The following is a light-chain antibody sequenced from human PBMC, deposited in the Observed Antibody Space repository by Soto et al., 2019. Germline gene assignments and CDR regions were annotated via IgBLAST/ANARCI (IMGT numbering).Light chain of an antibody. CDR2: EVS. CDR3: SSYTSSSTRV. V-gene: IGLV2-14*01. CDR1: NSDVGGYNY. J-gene: IGLJ1*01. Sequence: QSALTQPASVSGSPGQSITISCTGTNSDVGGYNYVSWYQQHPGKAPKLMIYEVSNRPSGVSTRFPGSKSGNTASLTISGLQAEDEADYYCSSYTSSSTRVFGTGTKVTVL.